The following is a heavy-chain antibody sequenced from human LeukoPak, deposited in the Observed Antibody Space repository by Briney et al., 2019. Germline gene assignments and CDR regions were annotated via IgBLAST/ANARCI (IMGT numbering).Heavy chain of an antibody. V-gene: IGHV4-4*07. Sequence: PSETLSLTCTVSGGSINDHYWHWIRQPAGRGLEWIGLIYNSGSTNSNPSLKSRVTMSVDTSKNQFSLKLSSVTAAGTAVYYCARQSLYYYGSGSYGSWYYYMDVWGKGTTVTISS. CDR2: IYNSGST. CDR1: GGSINDHY. CDR3: ARQSLYYYGSGSYGSWYYYMDV. J-gene: IGHJ6*03. D-gene: IGHD3-10*01.